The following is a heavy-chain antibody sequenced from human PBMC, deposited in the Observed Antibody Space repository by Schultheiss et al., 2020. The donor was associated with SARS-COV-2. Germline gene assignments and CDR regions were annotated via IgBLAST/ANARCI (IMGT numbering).Heavy chain of an antibody. V-gene: IGHV4-59*01. Sequence: SETLSLTCTVSGGSISSYYWSWIRQPPGKGLEWIGSIYYSGSTFYNPSLKTRLTISADTSKNQFSLKLRSVTAADTALYYCAGGVRWLAFDYWGQGTLVTVSS. D-gene: IGHD6-19*01. J-gene: IGHJ4*02. CDR3: AGGVRWLAFDY. CDR2: IYYSGST. CDR1: GGSISSYY.